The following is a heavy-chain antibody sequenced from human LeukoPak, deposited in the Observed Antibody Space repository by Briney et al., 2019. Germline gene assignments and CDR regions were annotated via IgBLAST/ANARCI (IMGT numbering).Heavy chain of an antibody. CDR2: IRYDGSNK. CDR3: AKGSDCSSTSCLSSLFDY. V-gene: IGHV3-30*02. CDR1: GFTFSSYG. D-gene: IGHD2-2*01. Sequence: GGSLRLSCAASGFTFSSYGMHWVRQAPGKGLEWVAFIRYDGSNKYYADSVKGRFTISRDNSKNTLYLQMNSLRAEDTAVYYCAKGSDCSSTSCLSSLFDYWGQGTLVTVSS. J-gene: IGHJ4*02.